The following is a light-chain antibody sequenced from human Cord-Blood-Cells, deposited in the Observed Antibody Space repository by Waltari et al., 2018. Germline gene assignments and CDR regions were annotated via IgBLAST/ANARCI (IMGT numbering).Light chain of an antibody. CDR1: SSDVGGYNY. CDR2: DVS. Sequence: QSALPQPASVSGSPGQSIPISCTGTSSDVGGYNYVSWYQQHPGKAPKLRIYDVSNRPSGVSNRFSGSKSGNTASLTISGRQAEDEADYCCSSYTSSSTVVFGGGTKLTVL. J-gene: IGLJ2*01. V-gene: IGLV2-14*01. CDR3: SSYTSSSTVV.